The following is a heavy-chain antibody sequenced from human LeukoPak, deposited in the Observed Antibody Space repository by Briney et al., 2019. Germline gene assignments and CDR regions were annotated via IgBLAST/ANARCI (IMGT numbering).Heavy chain of an antibody. J-gene: IGHJ3*02. CDR3: ARHFTYYYDSSGYPRDVFDI. Sequence: SETLSLTCTVSGGSISGYYWSWIRQSPEKGLVWIGYMYYSGSTNYNPSLKSRVTISIDMSKNQFSLKLSSVTAADTALYYCARHFTYYYDSSGYPRDVFDIWGQGTMVTVSS. CDR1: GGSISGYY. CDR2: MYYSGST. D-gene: IGHD3-22*01. V-gene: IGHV4-59*08.